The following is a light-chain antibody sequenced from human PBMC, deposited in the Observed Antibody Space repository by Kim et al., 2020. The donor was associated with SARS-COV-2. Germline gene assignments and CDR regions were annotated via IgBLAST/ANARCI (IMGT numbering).Light chain of an antibody. Sequence: QSALTQPRSVSGSPGQSVTISCTGTSSDVGGYNYVSWYQHHPGKAPKLMVYDVYRRPSGVPDRFFGSKSGNTASLTISGLQAEDEADYYCCSYAGIYGVFGGGTQLPVL. CDR3: CSYAGIYGV. CDR2: DVY. J-gene: IGLJ2*01. V-gene: IGLV2-11*01. CDR1: SSDVGGYNY.